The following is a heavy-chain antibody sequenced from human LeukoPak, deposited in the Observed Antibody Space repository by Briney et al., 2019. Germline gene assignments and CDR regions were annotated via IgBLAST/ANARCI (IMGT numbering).Heavy chain of an antibody. Sequence: GGSLRLSCAASGFTFSGYWMHWVRQAPGEGLVWVSRINGDGSSTTYADSVKGRFTISRDNAKNSPHLQMNSLRAEDTAVYYCVKGAAGGGGVTNYYYYYIDVWGKGTTVTVSS. D-gene: IGHD3-3*01. CDR1: GFTFSGYW. CDR3: VKGAAGGGGVTNYYYYYIDV. J-gene: IGHJ6*03. V-gene: IGHV3-74*01. CDR2: INGDGSST.